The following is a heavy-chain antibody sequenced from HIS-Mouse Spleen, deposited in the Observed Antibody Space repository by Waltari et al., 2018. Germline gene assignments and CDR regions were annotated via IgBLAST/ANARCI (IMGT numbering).Heavy chain of an antibody. CDR1: GSTFTSYY. Sequence: QVQLVQSGAEVKKPGASVKVSCRASGSTFTSYYMHWVRQAPGQGLEWMGIINPSGGSTRYAQKFQGRVTMTRDTSTSTVYMELSSLRSEDTAVYYCARDRTGDYFDYWGQGTLVTVSS. V-gene: IGHV1-46*01. CDR3: ARDRTGDYFDY. CDR2: INPSGGST. D-gene: IGHD7-27*01. J-gene: IGHJ4*02.